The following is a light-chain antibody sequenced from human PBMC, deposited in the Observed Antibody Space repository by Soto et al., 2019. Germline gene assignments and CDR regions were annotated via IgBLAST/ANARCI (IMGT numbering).Light chain of an antibody. V-gene: IGLV2-14*01. J-gene: IGLJ1*01. Sequence: QSVLTQPASVSGSPGQSITISCTGTSSDVGGYNYVSWYHQHPGKAPQLLIYEVTKRPSGVLNRFSGSKSGNTAFLTISGLQAEDETDYHCSSYRTSNTYVFGTGTKVTVL. CDR3: SSYRTSNTYV. CDR1: SSDVGGYNY. CDR2: EVT.